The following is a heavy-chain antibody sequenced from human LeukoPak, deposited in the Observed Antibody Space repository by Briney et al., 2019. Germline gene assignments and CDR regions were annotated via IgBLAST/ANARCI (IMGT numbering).Heavy chain of an antibody. V-gene: IGHV4-59*01. D-gene: IGHD2-21*01. CDR3: ARDSYSNRPPHIVFDP. J-gene: IGHJ5*02. CDR1: GGSISSYY. Sequence: PSETLSHTCTVSGGSISSYYWSWIRQPPGKGLEWIGYIYYSGSTNYNPSLKSRVTISVDTSKNQFSLKLSSVTAADTAVYYCARDSYSNRPPHIVFDPWGQGTLVTVSS. CDR2: IYYSGST.